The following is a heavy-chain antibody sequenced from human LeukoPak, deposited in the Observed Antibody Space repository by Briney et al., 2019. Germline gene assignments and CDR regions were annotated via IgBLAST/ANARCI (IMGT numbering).Heavy chain of an antibody. CDR1: GGSFSGYY. V-gene: IGHV4-34*01. J-gene: IGHJ4*02. CDR3: ARRGSSSWYRRFDY. Sequence: PSETLSLTCAVYGGSFSGYYWSWIRQPPGKGLEWIGEINHSGSTNYNPSLKSRVTISVDTSKNQFSLKLSSVTAADTAVYYCARRGSSSWYRRFDYWGQGTLVTVSS. D-gene: IGHD6-13*01. CDR2: INHSGST.